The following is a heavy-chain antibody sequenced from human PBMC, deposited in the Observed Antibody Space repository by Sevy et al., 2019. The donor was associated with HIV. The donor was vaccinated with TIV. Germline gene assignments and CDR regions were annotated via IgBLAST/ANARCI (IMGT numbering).Heavy chain of an antibody. CDR3: ASDYKGGLGPHSHYVGVLVL. CDR2: ISAYNRNT. D-gene: IGHD4-4*01. Sequence: AAVKVSCKASGYTFTSYGISWVRQAPGQGLERMGWISAYNRNTNYPQKLQGRVTMTTDTSTSTAYMELRSLRSDDTAVYYRASDYKGGLGPHSHYVGVLVLWGQGTTVTVSS. J-gene: IGHJ4*02. V-gene: IGHV1-18*01. CDR1: GYTFTSYG.